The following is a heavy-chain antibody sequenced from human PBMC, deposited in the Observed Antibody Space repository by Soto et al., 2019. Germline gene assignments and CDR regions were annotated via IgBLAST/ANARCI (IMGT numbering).Heavy chain of an antibody. D-gene: IGHD2-8*02. Sequence: GESLKISCKGSGYSFTSYWIGWARQMPGKGLEWMGIIYPGDSDTRYSPSFQGQVTISADKSISTAYLQWSSLKASDTAMYYCASQTGKISTGGNFGLAFDIWGQGTMVTVSS. V-gene: IGHV5-51*01. CDR1: GYSFTSYW. J-gene: IGHJ3*02. CDR3: ASQTGKISTGGNFGLAFDI. CDR2: IYPGDSDT.